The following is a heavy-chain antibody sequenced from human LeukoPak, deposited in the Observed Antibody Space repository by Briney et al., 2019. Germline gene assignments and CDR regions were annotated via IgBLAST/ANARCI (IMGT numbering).Heavy chain of an antibody. V-gene: IGHV1-18*01. D-gene: IGHD5-24*01. CDR3: ARVRDGYKIDY. Sequence: GASVRVSCKASGYTFTKYGISWVRQAPGQGLEWMGWISGYNGNTNYAQEFQGRVTMTTDTSTSTVYMELRSLRSDDTAMYYCARVRDGYKIDYWGQGTLVTVSS. J-gene: IGHJ4*02. CDR1: GYTFTKYG. CDR2: ISGYNGNT.